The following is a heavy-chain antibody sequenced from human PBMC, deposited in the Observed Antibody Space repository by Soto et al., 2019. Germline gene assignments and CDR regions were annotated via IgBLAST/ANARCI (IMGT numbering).Heavy chain of an antibody. CDR3: ARDDRSSSSRYIYYYGMDV. Sequence: QVQLVESGGGVVQPGRSLRLSCAASGFTFSSYGMHWVRQAPGKGLEWVAVIWYDGSNKYYADSVKGRFTISRDNSKNTLYLQMNSLRAEDTAVYYCARDDRSSSSRYIYYYGMDVWGQGTTVTVSS. V-gene: IGHV3-33*01. CDR1: GFTFSSYG. D-gene: IGHD6-13*01. J-gene: IGHJ6*02. CDR2: IWYDGSNK.